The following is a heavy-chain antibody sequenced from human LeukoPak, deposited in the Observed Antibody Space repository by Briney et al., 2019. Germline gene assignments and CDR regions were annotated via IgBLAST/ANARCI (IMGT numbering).Heavy chain of an antibody. CDR2: ISYDGSNK. Sequence: GGSLRLSCAASGFTFSSYGMHWVRQAPGKGLEWVAVISYDGSNKYYADSVKGRLTISRDNSKNTLYLQMNSLRAEDTAVYYCAKDLPPFSLGESDYWGQGTLVTVSS. CDR1: GFTFSSYG. CDR3: AKDLPPFSLGESDY. J-gene: IGHJ4*02. V-gene: IGHV3-30*18. D-gene: IGHD3-10*01.